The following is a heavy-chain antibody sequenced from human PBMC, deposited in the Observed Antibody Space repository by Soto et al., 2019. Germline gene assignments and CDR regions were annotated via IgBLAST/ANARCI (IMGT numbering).Heavy chain of an antibody. Sequence: QVQLVESGGGVVQPGRSLRLSCAASGFTFSSYGMHWVSQAPGKGLEWVAVIWYDGSNKYYADSVKGRFTISRDNSKNTLYLQMNSLRAEDTAVYYCARDGYGSGSYYIDYWGQGTLVTVSS. J-gene: IGHJ4*02. CDR1: GFTFSSYG. D-gene: IGHD3-10*01. V-gene: IGHV3-33*01. CDR3: ARDGYGSGSYYIDY. CDR2: IWYDGSNK.